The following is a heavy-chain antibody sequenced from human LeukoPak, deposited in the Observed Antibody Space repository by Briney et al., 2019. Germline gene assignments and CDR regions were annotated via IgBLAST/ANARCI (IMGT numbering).Heavy chain of an antibody. CDR1: GFTFGGYG. CDR3: TRYNNDHFDY. J-gene: IGHJ4*02. Sequence: PGGSLRLSCAGSGFTFGGYGMHWFRQTPGKGLEWVAVIAYDGSRAFYADSVKGRFTISRDNSKNPMSVQMDDLRAEDTAVYYCTRYNNDHFDYWGQGTLVTVSS. V-gene: IGHV3-33*01. D-gene: IGHD1-14*01. CDR2: IAYDGSRA.